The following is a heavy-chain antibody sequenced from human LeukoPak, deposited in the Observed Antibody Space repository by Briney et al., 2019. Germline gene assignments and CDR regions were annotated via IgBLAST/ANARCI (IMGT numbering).Heavy chain of an antibody. CDR2: INHSGST. CDR1: GGSISSYY. V-gene: IGHV4-34*01. D-gene: IGHD2-2*01. Sequence: SETLSLTCTVSGGSISSYYWRWIRQPPGKGLEWIGEINHSGSTNYNPSLKSRVTISVDTSKNQFSLKLSSVTAADTAVYYCARVPGYFYFGQLLFSHFDYWGQGTLVTVSS. J-gene: IGHJ4*02. CDR3: ARVPGYFYFGQLLFSHFDY.